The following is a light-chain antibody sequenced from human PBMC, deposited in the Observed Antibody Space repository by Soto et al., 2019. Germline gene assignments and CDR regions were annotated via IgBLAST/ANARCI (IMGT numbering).Light chain of an antibody. J-gene: IGLJ1*01. CDR1: SSDVGGYNY. Sequence: QSALTQPASVSGSPGQSITISCTGTSSDVGGYNYVSWYQQHPGKAPKLMIYDVSNRPSGVSNRFSGSKSGNTASLTISGLQAEDEGDYYCSSYTSSSTYVFGTGTKATVL. V-gene: IGLV2-14*01. CDR2: DVS. CDR3: SSYTSSSTYV.